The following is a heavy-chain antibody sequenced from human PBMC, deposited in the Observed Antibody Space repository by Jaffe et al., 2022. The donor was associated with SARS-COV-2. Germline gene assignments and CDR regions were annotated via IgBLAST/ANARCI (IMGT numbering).Heavy chain of an antibody. V-gene: IGHV3-7*01. Sequence: EVQLVESGGGLVQPGGSLRLSCAASGFTFSSYWMSWVRQAPGKGLEWVANIKQDGSEKYYVDSVKGRFTISRDNAKNSLYLQMNSLRAEDTAVYYCARLRRMVYANGWQWLVYYFDYWGQGTLVTVSS. D-gene: IGHD2-8*01. CDR1: GFTFSSYW. CDR3: ARLRRMVYANGWQWLVYYFDY. J-gene: IGHJ4*02. CDR2: IKQDGSEK.